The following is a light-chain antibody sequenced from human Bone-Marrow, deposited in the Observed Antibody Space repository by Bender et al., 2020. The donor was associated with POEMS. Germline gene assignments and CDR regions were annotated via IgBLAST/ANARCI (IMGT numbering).Light chain of an antibody. CDR3: SACDDSLSGWV. CDR2: YDD. CDR1: SSNIGNHG. Sequence: QSVVTQPPSLSEAPRQSVTISCSGSSSNIGNHGVNWYQQLPGEAPKLLIYYDDLLTPGVSDRFSASKSGTSASLAISELQSEDEALYCCSACDDSLSGWVFGGGTKLTVL. V-gene: IGLV1-36*01. J-gene: IGLJ3*02.